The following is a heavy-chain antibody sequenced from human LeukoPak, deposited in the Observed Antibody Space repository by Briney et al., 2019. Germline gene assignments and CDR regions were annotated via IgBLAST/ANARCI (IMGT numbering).Heavy chain of an antibody. CDR1: GGSISSYY. Sequence: PSETLSLTCTVSGGSISSYYWSWIRQPPGKGLEWIGYIYYSGSTNYNPSLKSRVTISVDTSKNQFSLKLSSVTAADTAAYYCARDDYGGNSPYYYYMDVWGKGTTVTVSS. V-gene: IGHV4-59*01. CDR2: IYYSGST. CDR3: ARDDYGGNSPYYYYMDV. D-gene: IGHD4-23*01. J-gene: IGHJ6*03.